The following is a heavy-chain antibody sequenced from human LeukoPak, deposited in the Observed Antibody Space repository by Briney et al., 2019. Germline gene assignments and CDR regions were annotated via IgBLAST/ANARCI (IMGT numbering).Heavy chain of an antibody. Sequence: SETLSLTCTVSGGSISSYYWSWIRQPPGKGLEWIGYIYYSGSTNYNPSLKSRVTISVDTSKNQFSLKLSSVTAADTAVYYCARGGRAGGWLQLPYFDYWGQGTLVTVSS. V-gene: IGHV4-59*08. CDR2: IYYSGST. D-gene: IGHD5-24*01. CDR3: ARGGRAGGWLQLPYFDY. CDR1: GGSISSYY. J-gene: IGHJ4*02.